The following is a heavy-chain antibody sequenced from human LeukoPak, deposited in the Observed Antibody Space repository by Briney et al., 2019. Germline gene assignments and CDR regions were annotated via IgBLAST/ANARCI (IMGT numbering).Heavy chain of an antibody. D-gene: IGHD3-9*01. V-gene: IGHV1-69*06. CDR3: ASLRYFDWLLPNYYYYGMDV. J-gene: IGHJ6*04. Sequence: ASVKVSCKASGGTFTSYAISWVRQAPGQGLEWMGGIIPIFGTANYAQKFHGRVTITADKSTSTAYMELSSLSSEDTAVYYCASLRYFDWLLPNYYYYGMDVWGKGTTVTVSS. CDR2: IIPIFGTA. CDR1: GGTFTSYA.